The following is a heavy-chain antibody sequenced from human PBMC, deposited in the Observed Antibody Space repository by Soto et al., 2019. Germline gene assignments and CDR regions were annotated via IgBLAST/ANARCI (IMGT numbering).Heavy chain of an antibody. V-gene: IGHV3-30-3*01. Sequence: QVQLVESGGGVVQPGRSLRLSCAASGFTFSSYAMHWVRQAPGKGLEWVAVISYDGSNKYYADSVKGRFTISRDNSKNTLYLQMNSLRAEDTAVYYCARGGSGWYKDRMDVWGQGTTVTVSS. D-gene: IGHD6-19*01. CDR1: GFTFSSYA. CDR3: ARGGSGWYKDRMDV. J-gene: IGHJ6*02. CDR2: ISYDGSNK.